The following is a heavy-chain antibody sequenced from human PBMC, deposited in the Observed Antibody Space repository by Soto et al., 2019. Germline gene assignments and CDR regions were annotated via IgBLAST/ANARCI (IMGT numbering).Heavy chain of an antibody. J-gene: IGHJ4*02. CDR3: AREHDYGDYVFDY. CDR1: GFTFSSYW. CDR2: IKQDGSEK. V-gene: IGHV3-7*05. Sequence: GGSLRLSCAASGFTFSSYWMSWVRQAPGKGLEWVANIKQDGSEKYYVDSVKGRFTISRDNAKNSLYLQMNSLRAEDTAVYYCAREHDYGDYVFDYWGQGTLVTVSS. D-gene: IGHD4-17*01.